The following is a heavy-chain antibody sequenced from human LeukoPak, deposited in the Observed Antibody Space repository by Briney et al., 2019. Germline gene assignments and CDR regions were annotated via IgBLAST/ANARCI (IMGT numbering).Heavy chain of an antibody. V-gene: IGHV3-11*01. J-gene: IGHJ4*02. CDR3: AREAEMATNLDY. CDR2: ISSSGSTI. Sequence: GGSLRLSCAASGFTFSDYYMSRIRQAPGKGLEWVSYISSSGSTIYYADSVKGRFTISRDNAKNSLYLQMNSLRAEDTAVYYCAREAEMATNLDYWGQGTLVTVSS. CDR1: GFTFSDYY. D-gene: IGHD5-24*01.